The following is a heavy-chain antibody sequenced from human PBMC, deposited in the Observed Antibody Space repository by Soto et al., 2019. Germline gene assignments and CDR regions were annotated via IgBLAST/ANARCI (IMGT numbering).Heavy chain of an antibody. CDR3: ARLMGTGFDL. D-gene: IGHD2-8*01. J-gene: IGHJ4*02. CDR1: GFTFSDHH. Sequence: GGSLRLSCAASGASGFTFSDHHMDWVRQTPGKGLEWVGRARNKVNSYTTAHAASVKGRFTISRDDSKKSVYLQMNSLKTEDTAMYFCARLMGTGFDLWGQGTLVTVSS. V-gene: IGHV3-72*01. CDR2: ARNKVNSYTT.